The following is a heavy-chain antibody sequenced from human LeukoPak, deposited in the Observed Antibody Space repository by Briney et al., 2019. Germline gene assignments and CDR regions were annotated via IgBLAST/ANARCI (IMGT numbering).Heavy chain of an antibody. CDR1: GFTFSIYS. CDR2: ISYSSSTI. V-gene: IGHV3-48*02. J-gene: IGHJ4*02. D-gene: IGHD5-18*01. Sequence: PGGSLRLSCAASGFTFSIYSMSWVRQAPGKGLNWVSYISYSSSTIYYADSVRGRFTISRDNAKNSLYLQMNSLRDEDTAVYYCARVPRGYTSLFDYWGQGILVTVSS. CDR3: ARVPRGYTSLFDY.